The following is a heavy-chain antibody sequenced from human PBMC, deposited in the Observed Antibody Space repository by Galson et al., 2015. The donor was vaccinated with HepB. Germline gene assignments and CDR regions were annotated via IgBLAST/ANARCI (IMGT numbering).Heavy chain of an antibody. CDR1: GGSLDNYA. Sequence: SVKVSCKASGGSLDNYALSWVRQVPGQGLEWMGRIIPILGIANHAQKFQGRVTITADKSTNTVHMELRNLRREDTATFYCAKGNTYYFLSESPGPEYYRLDVWGQGTTVTVSS. V-gene: IGHV1-69*04. J-gene: IGHJ6*02. CDR3: AKGNTYYFLSESPGPEYYRLDV. D-gene: IGHD3-10*01. CDR2: IIPILGIA.